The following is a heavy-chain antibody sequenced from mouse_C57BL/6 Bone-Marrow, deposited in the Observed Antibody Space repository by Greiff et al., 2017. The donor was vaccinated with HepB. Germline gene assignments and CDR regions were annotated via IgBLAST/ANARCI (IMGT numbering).Heavy chain of an antibody. CDR1: GFTFSSYA. Sequence: EVKVVESGEGLVKPGGSLKLSCAASGFTFSSYAMSWVRQTPEKRLEWVAYISSGGDYIYYADTVKGRFTISRDNARNTLYLQMSSLKSEDTAMYYCTREPPVYDAYYRFAYWGQGTLVTVSA. CDR2: ISSGGDYI. V-gene: IGHV5-9-1*02. D-gene: IGHD2-3*01. J-gene: IGHJ3*01. CDR3: TREPPVYDAYYRFAY.